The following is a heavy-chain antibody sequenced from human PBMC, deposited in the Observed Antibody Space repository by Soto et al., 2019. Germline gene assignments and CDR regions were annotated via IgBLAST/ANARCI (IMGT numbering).Heavy chain of an antibody. D-gene: IGHD1-1*01. CDR2: ISGSDGKT. CDR1: GFSFGSYA. J-gene: IGHJ4*02. V-gene: IGHV3-23*01. CDR3: ARWNYLDY. Sequence: GGSLRLSCAASGFSFGSYALSWVRQAPGKGLEWVSTISGSDGKTFYADSVKGRFSISRDTSQSTLYLQMNSLRADDTAMYYCARWNYLDYWGQGTRVTVS.